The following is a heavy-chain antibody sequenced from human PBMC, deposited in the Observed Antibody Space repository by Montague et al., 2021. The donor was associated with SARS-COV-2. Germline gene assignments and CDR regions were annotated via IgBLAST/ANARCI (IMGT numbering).Heavy chain of an antibody. D-gene: IGHD3-3*02. CDR3: ARGGGCSFGVLDS. J-gene: IGHJ4*02. CDR2: INLTGST. V-gene: IGHV4-34*01. Sequence: SETLSLTCVVYGGSFSGYYWSWIRQPPGKGLEWIGEINLTGSTNYNPSLKSRVTISIDTSKKQFSLRLNSVTAADTAVYYCARGGGCSFGVLDSWGQGILVTVSS. CDR1: GGSFSGYY.